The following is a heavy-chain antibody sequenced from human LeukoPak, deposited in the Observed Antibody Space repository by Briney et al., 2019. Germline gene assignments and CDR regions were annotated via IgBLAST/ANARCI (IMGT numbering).Heavy chain of an antibody. Sequence: GGSLRLSCAASGFTVSSNYMSWVRQAPGKGLEWVSVIYSGGSTYYADSVKGRFTISRDNSKNTLYLQMNSLRAEDTAVYYCARGGATVSSRSFDYWGQGTLATVSS. D-gene: IGHD4-17*01. CDR3: ARGGATVSSRSFDY. CDR2: IYSGGST. J-gene: IGHJ4*02. V-gene: IGHV3-53*01. CDR1: GFTVSSNY.